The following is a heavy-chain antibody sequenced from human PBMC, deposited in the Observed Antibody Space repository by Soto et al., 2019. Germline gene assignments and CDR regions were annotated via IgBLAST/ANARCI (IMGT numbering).Heavy chain of an antibody. V-gene: IGHV4-34*01. CDR2: INHSGST. J-gene: IGHJ4*02. Sequence: KPSETLSLTCAVYGGSFSGYYWSWIRQPPGKGLEWIGEINHSGSTNYNPSLKSRVTISVDTSKNQFSLKLSSVTAADTAVYYCERIVGANSEDYWGQGTLVTVSS. CDR3: ERIVGANSEDY. CDR1: GGSFSGYY. D-gene: IGHD1-26*01.